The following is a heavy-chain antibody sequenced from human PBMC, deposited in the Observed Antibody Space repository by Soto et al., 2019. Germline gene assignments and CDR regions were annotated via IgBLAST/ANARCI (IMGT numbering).Heavy chain of an antibody. Sequence: PSLTQSVTRTVACGSSSGYYWRRIRQQPGKGLEWIGYIYYSGSTNYTPSLKSRVTISVDTSKNQFSLKLSSVTAADTAVYYCARAFRDRTIFGVVPRYYSYMDVSGKRTTVTVSS. CDR3: ARAFRDRTIFGVVPRYYSYMDV. J-gene: IGHJ6*03. V-gene: IGHV4-59*08. D-gene: IGHD3-3*01. CDR2: IYYSGST. CDR1: CGSSSGYY.